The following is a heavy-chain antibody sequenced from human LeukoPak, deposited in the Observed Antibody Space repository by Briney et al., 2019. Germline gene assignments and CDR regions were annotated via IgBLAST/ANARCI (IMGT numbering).Heavy chain of an antibody. Sequence: SETLSLTCTVSGGSISSYYWSWIRQPPGKGLEWIGYICYSGSTNYNPSLKSRVTISVDTSKNQFSLKLSSVTAADTAVYYCARLRYSRTNWFDPWGQRTLVTVSS. J-gene: IGHJ5*02. CDR1: GGSISSYY. CDR2: ICYSGST. V-gene: IGHV4-59*01. CDR3: ARLRYSRTNWFDP. D-gene: IGHD6-13*01.